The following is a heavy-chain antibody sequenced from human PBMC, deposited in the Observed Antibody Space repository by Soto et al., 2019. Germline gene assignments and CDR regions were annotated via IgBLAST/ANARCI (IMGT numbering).Heavy chain of an antibody. CDR1: DFTFNKAW. Sequence: TGGSLRLSCVASDFTFNKAWMSWVRQAPGKGLEWVGRIKSKTYGGTTDYAEPVKGRFTISRDDSNNMVYLQMNSLKIEDTAVYYCTTDSYTTIIIVRFDYWGHGTQVTVSS. D-gene: IGHD3-22*01. CDR3: TTDSYTTIIIVRFDY. J-gene: IGHJ4*01. CDR2: IKSKTYGGTT. V-gene: IGHV3-15*07.